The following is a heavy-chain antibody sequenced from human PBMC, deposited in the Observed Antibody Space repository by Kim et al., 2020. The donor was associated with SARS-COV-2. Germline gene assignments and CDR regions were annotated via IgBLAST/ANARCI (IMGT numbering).Heavy chain of an antibody. V-gene: IGHV4-59*11. CDR1: GASITSHY. D-gene: IGHD1-26*01. CDR3: ARDREDDLSTTFDI. Sequence: SETLSLTCTVSGASITSHYWDWFRQPPGKGLEWIGYIHSTERSNYNPSLKSRLTISMDTSKNQFSLTLSSVTPADTALYYCARDREDDLSTTFDIWGQGT. CDR2: IHSTERS. J-gene: IGHJ3*02.